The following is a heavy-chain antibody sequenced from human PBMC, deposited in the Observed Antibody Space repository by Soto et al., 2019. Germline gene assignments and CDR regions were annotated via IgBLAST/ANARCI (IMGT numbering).Heavy chain of an antibody. D-gene: IGHD3-10*01. V-gene: IGHV1-3*01. Sequence: QVQLVQSGAEVKKPGASVKVSCKASGYTFTSYAMHWVRQAPGQRLEWMGWINAGNGNTKYSQKFQGRVTITRDTSASTAYMELSSLSSEDTAVYYCATMGRGVTHYYYGMDVWGQGTTVTVSS. J-gene: IGHJ6*02. CDR3: ATMGRGVTHYYYGMDV. CDR2: INAGNGNT. CDR1: GYTFTSYA.